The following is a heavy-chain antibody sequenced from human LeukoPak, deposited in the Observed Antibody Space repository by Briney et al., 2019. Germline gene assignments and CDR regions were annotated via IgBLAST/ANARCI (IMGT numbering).Heavy chain of an antibody. CDR1: GFTFSSYA. CDR3: ARGKADYYDSSGYRYYYYYYMDV. J-gene: IGHJ6*03. CDR2: ISNSGGTT. V-gene: IGHV3-23*01. Sequence: GGSLRLSCAASGFTFSSYAMSWVRQAPGKGLEWVSTISNSGGTTYYADSVKGRFTISRDDSENTLYLQMNSLRAEDTAVYYCARGKADYYDSSGYRYYYYYYMDVWGKGTTVTVSS. D-gene: IGHD3-22*01.